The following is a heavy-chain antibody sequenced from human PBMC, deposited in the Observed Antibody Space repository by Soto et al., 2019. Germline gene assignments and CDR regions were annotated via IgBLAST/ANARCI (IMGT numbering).Heavy chain of an antibody. CDR2: IYYSGST. V-gene: IGHV4-30-4*01. CDR3: ARGNYNWNEGPEYYGMDV. D-gene: IGHD1-20*01. J-gene: IGHJ6*02. Sequence: SETVSLTCTVSGGSISSGDYYWSWIRQPPGKGLEWIGYIYYSGSTYYNPSLKSRVTISVDTSKNQFSLKLSSVTAADTAVYYCARGNYNWNEGPEYYGMDVWGQGTTVTVSS. CDR1: GGSISSGDYY.